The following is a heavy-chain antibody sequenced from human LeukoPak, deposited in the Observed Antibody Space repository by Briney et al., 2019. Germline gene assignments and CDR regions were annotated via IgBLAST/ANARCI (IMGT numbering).Heavy chain of an antibody. CDR1: GYTFTSYD. J-gene: IGHJ4*02. Sequence: GASVKVSCKASGYTFTSYDINWVRQATGQGLEWMGWMNPNSGNTGYAQKFQGRVTMTRNTSISTAYMELSSLRSEDTAVYYCARVGTTVTEYYLDYWGQGTLVTVSS. V-gene: IGHV1-8*01. CDR3: ARVGTTVTEYYLDY. CDR2: MNPNSGNT. D-gene: IGHD4-17*01.